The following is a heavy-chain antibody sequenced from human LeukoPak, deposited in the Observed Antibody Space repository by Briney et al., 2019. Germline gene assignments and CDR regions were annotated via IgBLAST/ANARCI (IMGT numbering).Heavy chain of an antibody. Sequence: PSETLSLTCTVSGYSISSGYHWGWIRQPPGKGLEWIGSIYHSGSTYYNPSLKSRVTISVDTSKNQFSLKLSSVTAADTAVYYCARDPRWLRTTDAFDIWGQGTMVTVSS. CDR2: IYHSGST. V-gene: IGHV4-38-2*02. D-gene: IGHD5-12*01. CDR1: GYSISSGYH. J-gene: IGHJ3*02. CDR3: ARDPRWLRTTDAFDI.